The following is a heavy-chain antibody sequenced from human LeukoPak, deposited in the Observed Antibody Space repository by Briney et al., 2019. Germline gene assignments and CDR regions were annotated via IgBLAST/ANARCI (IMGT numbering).Heavy chain of an antibody. J-gene: IGHJ4*02. V-gene: IGHV4-30-2*01. CDR2: IYHSGST. D-gene: IGHD6-19*01. Sequence: SETLSLTCAVSGGSISSGGYSWSWIRQPPGKGLEWIGYIYHSGSTYYNPSLKSRVTISVDRSKNQFSLKLSSVTAADTAVYYCARERMYSSGWYVDYWGQGTLVTVSS. CDR3: ARERMYSSGWYVDY. CDR1: GGSISSGGYS.